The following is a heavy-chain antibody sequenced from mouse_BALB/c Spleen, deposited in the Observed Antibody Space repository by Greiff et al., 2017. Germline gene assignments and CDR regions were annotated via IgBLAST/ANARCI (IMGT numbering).Heavy chain of an antibody. CDR1: GFTFSSYA. J-gene: IGHJ4*01. CDR2: ISSGGSYT. D-gene: IGHD2-4*01. Sequence: EVQGVESGGGLVKPGGSLKLSCAASGFTFSSYAMSWVRQSPEKRLEWVAEISSGGSYTYYPDTVTGRFTISRDNAKNTLYLEMSSLRSEDTAMYYCARDYDYENYAMDYWGQGTSVTVSS. CDR3: ARDYDYENYAMDY. V-gene: IGHV5-9-4*01.